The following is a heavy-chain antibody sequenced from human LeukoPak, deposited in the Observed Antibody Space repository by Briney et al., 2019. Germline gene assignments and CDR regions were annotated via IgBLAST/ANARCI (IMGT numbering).Heavy chain of an antibody. V-gene: IGHV1-46*01. J-gene: IGHJ4*02. CDR1: GYTFSSHQ. CDR3: AKDNDGPEY. CDR2: INPSGGST. D-gene: IGHD1-1*01. Sequence: ASVKVSCKASGYTFSSHQMHWVRQAPGQGLEWMGIINPSGGSTSYAQKFQGRVTMTRDTSTSTVYMEPSSLRSEDTAVYYCAKDNDGPEYWGQGTLVTVSS.